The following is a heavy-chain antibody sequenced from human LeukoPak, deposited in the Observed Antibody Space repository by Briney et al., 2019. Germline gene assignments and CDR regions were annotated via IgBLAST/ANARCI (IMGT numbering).Heavy chain of an antibody. CDR3: ASIAAPYCFDY. Sequence: PSETLSLTCAVSGYSISSGYYWGWIRQPPGKGLEWIGSIYHSGSTYYNPSLKSRVTISVDTSKNQFSLKLSSVTAADTAVYYCASIAAPYCFDYWGQGTLVTVSS. J-gene: IGHJ4*02. D-gene: IGHD6-6*01. CDR2: IYHSGST. V-gene: IGHV4-38-2*01. CDR1: GYSISSGYY.